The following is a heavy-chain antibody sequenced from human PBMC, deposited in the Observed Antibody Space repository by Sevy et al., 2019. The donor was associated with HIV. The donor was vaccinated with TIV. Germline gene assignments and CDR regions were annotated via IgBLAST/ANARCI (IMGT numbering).Heavy chain of an antibody. J-gene: IGHJ4*02. CDR2: ISASGGST. Sequence: GGSLRLSCAASGFIFNSYVMSWVRQAPGKGLEWVSGISASGGSTFYADSAKGRFTISRDNFKNALYLEMNSLRVEDTAVYYCAGAGMGAKGFDYWGQGTLVTVSS. V-gene: IGHV3-23*01. CDR3: AGAGMGAKGFDY. CDR1: GFIFNSYV. D-gene: IGHD1-26*01.